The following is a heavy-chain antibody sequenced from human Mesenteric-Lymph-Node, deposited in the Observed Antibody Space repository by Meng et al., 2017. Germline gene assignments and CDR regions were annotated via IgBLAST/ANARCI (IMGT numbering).Heavy chain of an antibody. Sequence: FQVVPSGAEVKKPGASVKVSCTASGYTFTSYGISWVRPAPGQGLEWMGWISAYNGNTNHAQKLQGRVTMTTDTSTSTAYMELRSLRSDDTDVYYCARQGYYYVAEDYWGQGTLVTVSS. CDR3: ARQGYYYVAEDY. CDR2: ISAYNGNT. CDR1: GYTFTSYG. V-gene: IGHV1-18*01. D-gene: IGHD3-22*01. J-gene: IGHJ4*02.